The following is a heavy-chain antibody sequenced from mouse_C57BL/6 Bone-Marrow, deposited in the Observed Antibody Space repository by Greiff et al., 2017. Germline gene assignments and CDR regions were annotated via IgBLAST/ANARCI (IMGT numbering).Heavy chain of an antibody. CDR2: ISDGGSYT. Sequence: EVKLVESGGGLVKPGGSLKLSCAASGFTFSSYAMPWVRQTPEKRLEWVATISDGGSYTYYPDNVKGRFTISRDNAKNNLYLQMSHLKSEDTAMYYCARDPDWGYFDYWGQGTTLTVSS. D-gene: IGHD4-1*01. J-gene: IGHJ2*01. CDR3: ARDPDWGYFDY. CDR1: GFTFSSYA. V-gene: IGHV5-4*01.